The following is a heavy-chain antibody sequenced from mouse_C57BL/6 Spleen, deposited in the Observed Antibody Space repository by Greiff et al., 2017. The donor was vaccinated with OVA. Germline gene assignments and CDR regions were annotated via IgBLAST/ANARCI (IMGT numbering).Heavy chain of an antibody. J-gene: IGHJ4*01. CDR3: ARQGAYYGMDY. CDR2: ISSGGSYT. Sequence: EVQLVESGGDLVKPGGSLKLSCAASGFTFSSYGMSWVRQTPDKRLEWVATISSGGSYTYYPDSVKGRFTISRDNAKNTLYLQMSSLKSEDTAMYYCARQGAYYGMDYWGQGTSVTVSS. V-gene: IGHV5-6*01. CDR1: GFTFSSYG.